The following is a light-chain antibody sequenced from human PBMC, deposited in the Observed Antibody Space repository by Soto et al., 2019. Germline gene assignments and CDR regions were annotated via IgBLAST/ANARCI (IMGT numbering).Light chain of an antibody. CDR1: QSIYDS. J-gene: IGKJ5*01. V-gene: IGKV1-39*01. Sequence: DLQLTPSPSSLSASVGDRVTITCRASQSIYDSLHWCQHKPGPAPKLLIYAASSLQSGVPSRFSGSGSGTDFTLTISSLQPGDFATYYCQQSYSTLLITFGQGTRLEIK. CDR3: QQSYSTLLIT. CDR2: AAS.